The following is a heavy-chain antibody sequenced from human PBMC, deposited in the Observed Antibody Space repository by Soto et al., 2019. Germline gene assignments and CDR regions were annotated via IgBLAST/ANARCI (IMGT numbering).Heavy chain of an antibody. CDR3: ARAGGPYDSSAYCDY. V-gene: IGHV3-48*03. D-gene: IGHD3-22*01. Sequence: RRLSCAASGFTFNSYEMNWVRQAPGKGLEWVSYISSSGSTIYYADSVKGRFTISRDNAKNSLYLQMNSLRAEDTAVYYCARAGGPYDSSAYCDYWGQGTLVTVSS. J-gene: IGHJ4*02. CDR2: ISSSGSTI. CDR1: GFTFNSYE.